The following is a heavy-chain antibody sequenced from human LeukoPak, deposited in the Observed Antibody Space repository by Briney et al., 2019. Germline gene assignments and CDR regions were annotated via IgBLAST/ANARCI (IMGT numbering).Heavy chain of an antibody. CDR2: IYYSGST. Sequence: SETLSLTCTVSGGSISSYYWNWIRQPPGKGLEWIGYIYYSGSTNYNPSLKSRVTISVDTSKNQFSLKLRSLTAADTAVYYCARESLGYCSGGSCYPTFDYWGQGTLVTVSS. CDR1: GGSISSYY. CDR3: ARESLGYCSGGSCYPTFDY. D-gene: IGHD2-15*01. V-gene: IGHV4-59*01. J-gene: IGHJ4*02.